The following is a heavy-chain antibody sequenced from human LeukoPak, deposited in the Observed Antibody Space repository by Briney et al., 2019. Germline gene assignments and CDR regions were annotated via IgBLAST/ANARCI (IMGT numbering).Heavy chain of an antibody. CDR1: GFTFSSYG. J-gene: IGHJ5*02. CDR3: AKDPLEP. Sequence: GGSLRLSCAASGFTFSSYGMHWVRQAPGKGLEWVAVISYDGSNKYYADSVKGRFTISRDNSKSTLYLQMNSLRAEDTAVYYCAKDPLEPWGQGTLVTVSS. CDR2: ISYDGSNK. V-gene: IGHV3-30*18.